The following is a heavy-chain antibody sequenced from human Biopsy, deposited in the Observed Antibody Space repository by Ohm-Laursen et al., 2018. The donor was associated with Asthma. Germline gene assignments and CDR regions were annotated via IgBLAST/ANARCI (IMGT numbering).Heavy chain of an antibody. D-gene: IGHD6-13*01. CDR1: SGSGGYMRSGNYY. CDR3: VRGSSSWHHGPFHYYYGLDV. J-gene: IGHJ6*02. V-gene: IGHV4-39*01. Sequence: SQTLSLTCSLSSGSGGYMRSGNYYWGWIRQPPGKGLEWIGSIYYSGTTYYNPSLESRITGSEDTSKNQFSLKLTSVTAADTAVYYCVRGSSSWHHGPFHYYYGLDVWGQGTTATASS. CDR2: IYYSGTT.